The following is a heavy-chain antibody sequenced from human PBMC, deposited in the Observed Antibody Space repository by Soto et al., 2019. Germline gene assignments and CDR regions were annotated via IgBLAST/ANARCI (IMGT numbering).Heavy chain of an antibody. Sequence: QVQLVESGGGVVQPGRSLRLSCAASGFTFSSYGMHWVRQAPGKGLEWVAVIWYDGSNKYYADSVKGRFTISRDNSKNTLYPQMNSLRAEDTAVYYCARDNYDSSGSLNYWGQGTLVTVSS. D-gene: IGHD3-22*01. CDR3: ARDNYDSSGSLNY. CDR2: IWYDGSNK. J-gene: IGHJ4*02. CDR1: GFTFSSYG. V-gene: IGHV3-33*01.